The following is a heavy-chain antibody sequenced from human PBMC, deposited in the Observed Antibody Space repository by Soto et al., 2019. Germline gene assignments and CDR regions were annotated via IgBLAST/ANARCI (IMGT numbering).Heavy chain of an antibody. CDR3: ARANWYSEY. CDR2: IYYTGST. V-gene: IGHV4-59*11. J-gene: IGHJ4*02. Sequence: QVHLQESGPGLVKPSETLSLTCTVSGGSINNHYWSWIRQPPGKGLEWIGYIYYTGSTNYNPSLTRRVTMSVDTSKNQCSLNLTSLTAADTAIYYCARANWYSEYWGQGTLVTVSS. CDR1: GGSINNHY. D-gene: IGHD7-27*01.